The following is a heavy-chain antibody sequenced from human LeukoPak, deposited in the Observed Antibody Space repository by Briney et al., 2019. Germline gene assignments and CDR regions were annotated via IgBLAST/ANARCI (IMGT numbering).Heavy chain of an antibody. Sequence: SETLSLTCTVSGGSISSSSYYWGWIRQPPGKGLEWIGSIYYSGSTYYNPSLKSRVTISVDTSKNQFSLKLSSVTAADTAVYYCARLFIVGATNFDYWGQGTLVTVSS. CDR1: GGSISSSSYY. J-gene: IGHJ4*02. CDR2: IYYSGST. CDR3: ARLFIVGATNFDY. V-gene: IGHV4-39*01. D-gene: IGHD1-26*01.